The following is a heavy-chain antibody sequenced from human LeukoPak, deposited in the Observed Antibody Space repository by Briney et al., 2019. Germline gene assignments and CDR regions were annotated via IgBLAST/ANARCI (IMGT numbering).Heavy chain of an antibody. V-gene: IGHV4-4*02. Sequence: SGTLSLTCAVSGGSISSSNWWSWVRQPPGKGLEWIGEIYHSGSTNYNPSHKSRVTISVDKSKNQFSLKLSSVAAADTAVYYCARLGNYYDSSGYFSDGYFDYWGQGTLVTVSS. D-gene: IGHD3-22*01. CDR2: IYHSGST. J-gene: IGHJ4*02. CDR1: GGSISSSNW. CDR3: ARLGNYYDSSGYFSDGYFDY.